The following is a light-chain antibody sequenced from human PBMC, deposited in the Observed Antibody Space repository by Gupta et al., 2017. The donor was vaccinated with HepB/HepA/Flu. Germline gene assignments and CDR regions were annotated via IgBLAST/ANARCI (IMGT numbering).Light chain of an antibody. J-gene: IGKJ1*01. CDR3: MQPLQTPWT. Sequence: DIVMTQSPLSLPVTPGEPASISCRSSQSLLHSNGYNYLDWYLQKPGQSPQPLIYLGSNRASGVPDRYSGSGSGTDFTLKISRVEAEDVGVYYCMQPLQTPWTFGQGTKVEIK. CDR1: QSLLHSNGYNY. CDR2: LGS. V-gene: IGKV2-28*01.